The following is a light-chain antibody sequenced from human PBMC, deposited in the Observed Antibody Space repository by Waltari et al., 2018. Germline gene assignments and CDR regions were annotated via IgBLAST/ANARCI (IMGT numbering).Light chain of an antibody. J-gene: IGKJ4*01. CDR3: QQRNIWPLT. V-gene: IGKV3-11*01. CDR2: DTS. Sequence: VLTQSPATLSLSPGEGATLSCRASQSVSNSLAWYQQKPGQPPRLLSDDTSNRASGIPARFSASGSGTDFTLSITSLEPEDFAVYYCQQRNIWPLTFGGGTKVEIK. CDR1: QSVSNS.